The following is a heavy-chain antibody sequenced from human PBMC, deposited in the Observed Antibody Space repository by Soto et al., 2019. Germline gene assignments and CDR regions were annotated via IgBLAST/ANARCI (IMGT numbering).Heavy chain of an antibody. CDR1: GGSISHYH. CDR3: ARSFYP. V-gene: IGHV4-59*01. CDR2: IFYNGST. J-gene: IGHJ5*02. Sequence: QLQLQESGPGLVKPSETLSLTCTVSGGSISHYHWNWIRQAPGKGMEWIGYIFYNGSTHYXPSLXXXXXXXVXMSKNRLSLTLTSETAADTAVYYSARSFYPWGQGTLVTVSS.